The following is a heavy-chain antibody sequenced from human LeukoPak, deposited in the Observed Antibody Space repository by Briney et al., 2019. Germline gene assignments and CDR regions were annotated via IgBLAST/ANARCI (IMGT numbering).Heavy chain of an antibody. J-gene: IGHJ3*02. CDR3: SSWRFPREAFDI. V-gene: IGHV4-59*01. CDR1: GGSISSYY. CDR2: IYYSGST. Sequence: SETLSLTCTVSGGSISSYYWSWIRQPPGKGLEWIGYIYYSGSTNYNPSLKSRVTISVDTSKNQFSLKLSSVTAADTAVYYCSSWRFPREAFDIWGQGTMVTVSS. D-gene: IGHD6-6*01.